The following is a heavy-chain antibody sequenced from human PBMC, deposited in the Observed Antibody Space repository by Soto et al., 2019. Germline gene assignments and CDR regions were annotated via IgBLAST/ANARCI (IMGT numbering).Heavy chain of an antibody. CDR3: SKNGTTCFAA. D-gene: IGHD1-1*01. J-gene: IGHJ5*02. V-gene: IGHV1-18*01. Sequence: QVQLVQSGPELKKPGASVKVSCKTSGYSFYNSGISWVRQAPGQGLEWMGWISVYSGYAHYAQKFQGRVIMTADTFTSTSYMELSGLRSDDTAMYYCSKNGTTCFAAWGQGTLVTVSS. CDR1: GYSFYNSG. CDR2: ISVYSGYA.